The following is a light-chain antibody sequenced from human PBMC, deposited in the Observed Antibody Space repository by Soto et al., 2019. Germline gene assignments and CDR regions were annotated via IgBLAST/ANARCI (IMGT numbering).Light chain of an antibody. CDR3: QQVDSYPRT. CDR1: QAIGSY. CDR2: SAS. J-gene: IGKJ3*01. V-gene: IGKV1-9*01. Sequence: IQFTQSPSSLSASVGDTVTITCRASQAIGSYFAWYQQRPGTAPKLLIYSASTLHSGFPSRFSGSGSGTDFTLTISSLQPEDFATYYCQQVDSYPRTFGPGTTVEI.